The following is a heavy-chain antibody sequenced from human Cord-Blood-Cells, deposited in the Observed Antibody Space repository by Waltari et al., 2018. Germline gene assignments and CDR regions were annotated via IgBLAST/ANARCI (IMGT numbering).Heavy chain of an antibody. CDR2: IYYSGST. CDR1: GGSISSGGYY. CDR3: ARGSAWGSDY. D-gene: IGHD3-16*01. V-gene: IGHV4-31*01. Sequence: QVQLQESGPGLVKPSQTLSLTCTVSGGSISSGGYYWSWIRQHPGKGLEWIRYIYYSGSTYYNPSLKSQVTISVDTSKNQFSLKLSAVTAADTAVYYCARGSAWGSDYWGQGTLVTVSS. J-gene: IGHJ4*02.